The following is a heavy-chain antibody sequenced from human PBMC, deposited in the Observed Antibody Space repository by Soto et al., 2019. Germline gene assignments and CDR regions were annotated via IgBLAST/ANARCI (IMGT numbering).Heavy chain of an antibody. V-gene: IGHV1-69*13. Sequence: SVKVSCKASGGTFSSYAISWLRQAPGQGLEWMGGIIPIFGTANYAQKFQGRVTITADESTSTAYMELSSLRSEDTAVYYCASSTSMATISVFDYWGQGTLVTVSS. CDR3: ASSTSMATISVFDY. J-gene: IGHJ4*02. D-gene: IGHD5-12*01. CDR2: IIPIFGTA. CDR1: GGTFSSYA.